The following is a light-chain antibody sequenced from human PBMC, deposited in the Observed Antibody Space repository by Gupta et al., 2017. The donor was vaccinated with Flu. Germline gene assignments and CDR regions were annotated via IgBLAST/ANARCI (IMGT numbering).Light chain of an antibody. CDR2: DDR. V-gene: IGLV3-21*03. Sequence: TTASTASGGDMVGSNKVHWYHQQPGNDPKLIVYDDRHRPSGISERFSCSNSGNKASPPINGVEAEEEADDYCNVSDTISADGVFGGGTKLTVL. J-gene: IGLJ2*01. CDR1: MVGSNK. CDR3: NVSDTISADGV.